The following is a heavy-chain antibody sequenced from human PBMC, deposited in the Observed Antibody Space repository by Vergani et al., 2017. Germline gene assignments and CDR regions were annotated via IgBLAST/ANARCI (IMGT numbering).Heavy chain of an antibody. Sequence: EVHLVESGGGVVRPGGSLRLSCGASGFTFGDYGMSWVRQAPGKGLEWVSGINWIGSSTTYADSVKGRFTISRDSARNSLYLQMNSLRAEDTALYYCARQYSNSYSGYFDYWGQGTLVTVSS. CDR1: GFTFGDYG. V-gene: IGHV3-20*04. CDR2: INWIGSST. D-gene: IGHD6-6*01. J-gene: IGHJ4*02. CDR3: ARQYSNSYSGYFDY.